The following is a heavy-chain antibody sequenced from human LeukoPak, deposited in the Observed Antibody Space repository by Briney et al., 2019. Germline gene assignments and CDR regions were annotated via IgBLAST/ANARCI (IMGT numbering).Heavy chain of an antibody. Sequence: SETLSLTCIVSGGSISDYYWTWIRQPPGKGLEWIGYVYYSGGTSYNPSLKSRVTISVDTSNNQFSLKLNSVTAADTAVYYCARDVGFTYARDYYVYGLDVWGQGTTVSVSS. D-gene: IGHD3-10*02. CDR3: ARDVGFTYARDYYVYGLDV. CDR2: VYYSGGT. V-gene: IGHV4-59*01. CDR1: GGSISDYY. J-gene: IGHJ6*02.